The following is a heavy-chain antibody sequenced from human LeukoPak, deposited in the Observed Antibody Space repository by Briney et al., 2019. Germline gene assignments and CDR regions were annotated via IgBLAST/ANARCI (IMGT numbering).Heavy chain of an antibody. Sequence: ASVKVSCKASGGTFSSYAISWVRQAPGQGLEWMGGIIPIFGTANYAQKFQGRVTITADESTSTAYMELSSLRSEDTAVYYCARTLHPNYYYYMDVWGKGTTVTVSS. V-gene: IGHV1-69*01. D-gene: IGHD5-24*01. J-gene: IGHJ6*03. CDR3: ARTLHPNYYYYMDV. CDR2: IIPIFGTA. CDR1: GGTFSSYA.